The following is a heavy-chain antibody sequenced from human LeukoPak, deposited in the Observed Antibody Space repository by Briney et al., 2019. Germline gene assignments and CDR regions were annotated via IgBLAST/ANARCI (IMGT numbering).Heavy chain of an antibody. CDR1: GFTLSRYW. D-gene: IGHD3-9*01. Sequence: PGGSLRLSCVVSGFTLSRYWMTWVRQAPGKGLEWVANIREEGSEKYYGDSVKGRFTISRDNAKNSLYLQMNSLRAEDTAVYYCAIEFNILTDSSPHGMDVWGQGTTVTVSS. J-gene: IGHJ6*02. V-gene: IGHV3-7*01. CDR3: AIEFNILTDSSPHGMDV. CDR2: IREEGSEK.